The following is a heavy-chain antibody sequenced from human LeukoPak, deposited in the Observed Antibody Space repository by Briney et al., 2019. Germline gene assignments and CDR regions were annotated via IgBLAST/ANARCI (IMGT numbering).Heavy chain of an antibody. CDR1: SGSISTSNYY. D-gene: IGHD5-18*01. V-gene: IGHV4-39*07. Sequence: PSETLSLTCTVSSGSISTSNYYWGWVRQPPGKALEWIGNIFYSGSTYYSPSLKSRVTISVDTSKNQFSLKLSSVTAADTALYYCARENGYRYDYWGQGTLVTVSS. J-gene: IGHJ4*02. CDR2: IFYSGST. CDR3: ARENGYRYDY.